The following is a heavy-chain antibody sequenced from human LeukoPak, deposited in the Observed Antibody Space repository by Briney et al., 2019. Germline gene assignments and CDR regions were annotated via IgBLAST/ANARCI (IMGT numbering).Heavy chain of an antibody. D-gene: IGHD6-13*01. Sequence: GGSLRFSCAASGFTFSSYAMSWVRQAPGKGLEWVSAISGSGGSTYYADSVKGRFTISRDNSKNTLYLQMNSLRAEDTAVYYCAKAPGYSSSSFDYWGQGTLVAVSS. CDR1: GFTFSSYA. CDR3: AKAPGYSSSSFDY. V-gene: IGHV3-23*01. J-gene: IGHJ4*02. CDR2: ISGSGGST.